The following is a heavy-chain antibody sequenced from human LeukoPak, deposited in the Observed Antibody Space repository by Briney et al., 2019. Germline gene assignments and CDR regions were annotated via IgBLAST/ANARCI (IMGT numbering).Heavy chain of an antibody. CDR3: ARYNSGSYQPGFDY. V-gene: IGHV4-34*01. Sequence: SETLSLTCAVYGGSFSGYYWSWIRQPPGKGLEWIGEINHSGSTNYNPSLKSRVTISVDTSKNQFSLKLSSVTAADTAVYYCARYNSGSYQPGFDYWGQGTLVTVSS. D-gene: IGHD1-26*01. CDR2: INHSGST. CDR1: GGSFSGYY. J-gene: IGHJ4*02.